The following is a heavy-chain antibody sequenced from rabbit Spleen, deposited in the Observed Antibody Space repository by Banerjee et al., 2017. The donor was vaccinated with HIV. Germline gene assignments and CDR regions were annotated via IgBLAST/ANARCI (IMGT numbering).Heavy chain of an antibody. Sequence: QEQLVESGGGLVKPEGSLKLSCTASGFSFSNKAVMCWVRQAPGKGLEWIACINAVTGKAVYASWAKGRFTFSKTSSTTVTLQMTSLTAADTATYFCVRDQAHMLDLWGPGTLVTVS. CDR3: VRDQAHMLDL. V-gene: IGHV1S45*01. CDR2: INAVTGKA. D-gene: IGHD1-1*01. CDR1: GFSFSNKAV. J-gene: IGHJ4*01.